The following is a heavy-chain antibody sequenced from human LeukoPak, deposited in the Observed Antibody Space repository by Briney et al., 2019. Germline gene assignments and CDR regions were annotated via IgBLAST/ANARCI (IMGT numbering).Heavy chain of an antibody. CDR1: GSSFSGYY. Sequence: SETLSLTCAVYGSSFSGYYWSWIRQPPGKGLEWIGEINHSGSTKYSPSLKSRVTVSVDTSKNLFSLQLSSVTAADTAVYYCARDSHGSSEYWGQGTLVTVSS. J-gene: IGHJ4*02. D-gene: IGHD3-10*01. V-gene: IGHV4-34*01. CDR2: INHSGST. CDR3: ARDSHGSSEY.